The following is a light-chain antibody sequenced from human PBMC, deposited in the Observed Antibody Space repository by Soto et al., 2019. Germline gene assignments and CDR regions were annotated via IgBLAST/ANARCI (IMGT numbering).Light chain of an antibody. CDR1: SSNIGTNY. CDR2: RNN. V-gene: IGLV1-47*01. CDR3: AGWDDSLHGLL. J-gene: IGLJ1*01. Sequence: QSVLTQPPSASGTPWQRVTISCSGGSSNIGTNYVYWYQQLPGTAPKLLIYRNNLRPSGVPDRFSASKSGTSASLSISGLRSEDEAHYFCAGWDDSLHGLLFGAGTKVTVL.